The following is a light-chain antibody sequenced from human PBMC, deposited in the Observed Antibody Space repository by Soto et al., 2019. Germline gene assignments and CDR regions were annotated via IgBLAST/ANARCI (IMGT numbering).Light chain of an antibody. CDR2: DAS. Sequence: EIVMTQSPASLSVSPGDRATLSCRASQSVDNDLAWYQQKPGQPPRLLIYDASTRATGIPARFSGSQSGTEFTLTISSLLSEDFAVYYCQQRYNWPLTFGPGTKVDIK. CDR1: QSVDND. J-gene: IGKJ3*01. V-gene: IGKV3D-15*01. CDR3: QQRYNWPLT.